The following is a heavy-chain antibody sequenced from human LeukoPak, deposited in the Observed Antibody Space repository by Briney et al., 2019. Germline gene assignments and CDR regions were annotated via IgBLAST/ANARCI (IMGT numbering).Heavy chain of an antibody. D-gene: IGHD3-22*01. CDR3: ARDGHRRYYYDSSGRDDAFDI. CDR2: IYYSGST. CDR1: GGSISSYY. V-gene: IGHV4-59*01. Sequence: SETLSLTCTVSGGSISSYYWSWIRQPPGKGLEWIGYIYYSGSTNYNPSLKSRVTISVDTSKNQFSLKLSSVTAADTAVFYCARDGHRRYYYDSSGRDDAFDIWGQGTMVTVSS. J-gene: IGHJ3*02.